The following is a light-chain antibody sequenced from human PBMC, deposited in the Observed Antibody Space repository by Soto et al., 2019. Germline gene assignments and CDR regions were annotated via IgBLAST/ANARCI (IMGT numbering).Light chain of an antibody. J-gene: IGKJ1*01. CDR1: QSVSSSY. V-gene: IGKV3-20*01. Sequence: EMVLTQSQGTLSLAPGERTTLSCRASQSVSSSYLAWYQQKPGQAPRLLIYGASNRATGIPDRFSGSGSGTDFTLTVSRLEPEDFAVYYCQQYGRSVGFGQGAKVDI. CDR3: QQYGRSVG. CDR2: GAS.